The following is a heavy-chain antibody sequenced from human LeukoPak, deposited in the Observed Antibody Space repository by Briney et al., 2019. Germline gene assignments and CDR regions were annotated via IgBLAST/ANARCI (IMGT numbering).Heavy chain of an antibody. CDR1: GFTFSISW. Sequence: GGSLRLSCAASGFTFSISWMSWVRQAPGKGLEWVANINQDGSEKYYVDSVKGRFTISRDNAKNTLYLQMNSLRADDTAVYYCARLSTAAPDSDYWGQGTLVTVSS. CDR3: ARLSTAAPDSDY. D-gene: IGHD6-13*01. J-gene: IGHJ4*02. CDR2: INQDGSEK. V-gene: IGHV3-7*01.